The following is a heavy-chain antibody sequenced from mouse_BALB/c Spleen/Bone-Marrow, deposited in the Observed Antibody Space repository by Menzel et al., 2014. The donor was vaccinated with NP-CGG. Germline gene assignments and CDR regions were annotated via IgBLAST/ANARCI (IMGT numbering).Heavy chain of an antibody. CDR3: ARLGYYGGFAY. CDR2: INPGSSTI. V-gene: IGHV4-1*02. J-gene: IGHJ3*01. CDR1: GFDFSRYW. D-gene: IGHD2-3*01. Sequence: DVHLVESGGGLVQPGGSLKLSCAASGFDFSRYWMSWVRQAPGKGLEWIGEINPGSSTINYTPSLKDKFIISRHNAKNTLFLQMSKVRSEDTALYYCARLGYYGGFAYWGQGTLVTVSA.